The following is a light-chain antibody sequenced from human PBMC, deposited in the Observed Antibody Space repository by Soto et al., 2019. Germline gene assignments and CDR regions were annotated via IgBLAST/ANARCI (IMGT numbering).Light chain of an antibody. CDR1: SSDVGAYNF. Sequence: QSVLTQPASVSGSPGQSITISCTGTSSDVGAYNFVSWHQQHPGKAPKLMIYNVYDRPSGISYRFSGSKSGNTASLTISGLQADDEADYYCCSYAGNSLLLFGGGTKLTVL. J-gene: IGLJ2*01. V-gene: IGLV2-14*03. CDR2: NVY. CDR3: CSYAGNSLLL.